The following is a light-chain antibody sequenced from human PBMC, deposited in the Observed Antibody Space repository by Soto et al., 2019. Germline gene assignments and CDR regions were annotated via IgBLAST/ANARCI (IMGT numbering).Light chain of an antibody. Sequence: DVVMTQSPLSLPVTLGQPASISCRSSQSLVYSDGNTYLNWFQQRPGQSPRRLIYKVSNRDSAVPDRFSGSGSGTDFTLRISRVEADDVGVYYCMQGTHCLTFGPGTKVDIK. J-gene: IGKJ3*01. CDR1: QSLVYSDGNTY. CDR2: KVS. CDR3: MQGTHCLT. V-gene: IGKV2-30*01.